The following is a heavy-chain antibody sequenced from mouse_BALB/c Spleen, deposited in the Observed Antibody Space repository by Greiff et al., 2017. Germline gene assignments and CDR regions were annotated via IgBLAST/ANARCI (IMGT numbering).Heavy chain of an antibody. CDR3: TGNYDAMDY. Sequence: EVKLVESGGGLVQPGGSMKLSCVASGFTFSSYWMSWVRQSPEKGLEWVAEIRLKSDNYATHYAESVKGKFTISRDDSKSRLYLQMNSLRAEDTGIYYCTGNYDAMDYWGQGTSVTVSS. V-gene: IGHV6-6*02. J-gene: IGHJ4*01. CDR1: GFTFSSYW. D-gene: IGHD2-1*01. CDR2: IRLKSDNYAT.